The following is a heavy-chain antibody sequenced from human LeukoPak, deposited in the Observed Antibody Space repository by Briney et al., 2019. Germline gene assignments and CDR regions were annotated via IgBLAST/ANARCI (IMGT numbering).Heavy chain of an antibody. CDR3: ARGEDIVLMVYAIDNNWFDP. V-gene: IGHV1-8*01. CDR2: MNPNSGNT. J-gene: IGHJ5*02. D-gene: IGHD2-8*01. Sequence: ASVKVSCKASGYTFTSYDINWVRQATGQGLEWMGWMNPNSGNTGYAQKFQGRVTMTRNTSISTAYMELSRLRSDDTAVYYCARGEDIVLMVYAIDNNWFDPWGQGTLVTVSS. CDR1: GYTFTSYD.